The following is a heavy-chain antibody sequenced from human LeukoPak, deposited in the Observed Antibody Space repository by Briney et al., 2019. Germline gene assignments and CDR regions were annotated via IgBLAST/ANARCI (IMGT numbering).Heavy chain of an antibody. CDR2: IYHSGST. CDR3: ARKYSYTSSWLS. D-gene: IGHD6-13*01. J-gene: IGHJ5*02. V-gene: IGHV4-38-2*01. CDR1: GYSISSGYY. Sequence: SETLSLTCAVSGYSISSGYYWGWIRQPPGKGLEWIGSIYHSGSTYYNPSLKNRVTISVDTSKNQFSLKLSSVTAADTAVYYCARKYSYTSSWLSWGQGTLVTVSS.